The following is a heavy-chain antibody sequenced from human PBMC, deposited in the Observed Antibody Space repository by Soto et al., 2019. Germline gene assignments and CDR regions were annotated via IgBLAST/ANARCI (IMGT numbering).Heavy chain of an antibody. CDR3: ARGYSGSYSVASGSYYYYGMDV. CDR2: IYYRGST. V-gene: IGHV4-59*01. CDR1: GGSISSYY. Sequence: SETLSLTCTVSGGSISSYYWSWIRQPPGKGLEWIGYIYYRGSTNYNPSLKSRVTISVDTSKNQFSLKLSSVTAADTAVYYCARGYSGSYSVASGSYYYYGMDVWGQGTTVTVSS. J-gene: IGHJ6*02. D-gene: IGHD1-26*01.